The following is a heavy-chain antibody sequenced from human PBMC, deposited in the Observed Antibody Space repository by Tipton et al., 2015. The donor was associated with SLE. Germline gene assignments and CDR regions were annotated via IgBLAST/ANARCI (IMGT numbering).Heavy chain of an antibody. D-gene: IGHD1-26*01. CDR3: ASQGATGGMDV. J-gene: IGHJ6*02. CDR2: ISHSGST. Sequence: TLSLTCAVYGGSFSGYYWSWIRQPPGKGLEWIGEISHSGSTNYNPSLKSRVTISVDTSKNQFSLKLSSVTAADTAVYYCASQGATGGMDVWGQGTTVTVSS. CDR1: GGSFSGYY. V-gene: IGHV4-34*01.